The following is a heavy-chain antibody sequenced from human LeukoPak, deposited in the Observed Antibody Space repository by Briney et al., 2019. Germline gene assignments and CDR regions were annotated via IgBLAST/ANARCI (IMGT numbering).Heavy chain of an antibody. CDR2: ISAYNGDT. D-gene: IGHD3-16*02. Sequence: ASVKVSCKASGYTFTSYGISWVRQAPGQGLEWMGWISAYNGDTNYAQKLQGRVTMTTDTSTSTAYMELRSLRSDDTAVYYCARVSGVYWGYDYVWGSYRPPYYFDYWGQGTLVTVSS. J-gene: IGHJ4*02. CDR1: GYTFTSYG. CDR3: ARVSGVYWGYDYVWGSYRPPYYFDY. V-gene: IGHV1-18*01.